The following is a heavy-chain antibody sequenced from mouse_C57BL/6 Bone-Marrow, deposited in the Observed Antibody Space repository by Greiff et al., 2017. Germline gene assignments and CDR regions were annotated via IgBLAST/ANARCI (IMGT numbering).Heavy chain of an antibody. CDR1: GYTFTSYW. Sequence: QVQLKQPGAELVRPGSSVKLSCKASGYTFTSYWMDWVKQRPGQGLEWIGNIYPSDSETHYNQKFKDKATLTVDKSSSTAYMQLSSLTSEDSAVYYCARDYGSRRFAYWGQGTLVTVSA. V-gene: IGHV1-61*01. CDR3: ARDYGSRRFAY. CDR2: IYPSDSET. D-gene: IGHD1-1*01. J-gene: IGHJ3*01.